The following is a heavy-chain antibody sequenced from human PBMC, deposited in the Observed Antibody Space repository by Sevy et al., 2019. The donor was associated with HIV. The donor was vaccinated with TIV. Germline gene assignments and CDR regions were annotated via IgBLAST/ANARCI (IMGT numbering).Heavy chain of an antibody. CDR3: AREGGYCSSTSCYSGYAFDY. CDR1: GYTFTGYY. D-gene: IGHD2-2*02. Sequence: ASVKVSCKASGYTFTGYYMHWVRQAPGQGLEWMGWINPNSGGTNYAQRFQGWVTITRDTSISTAYMELSRLRSDDTAVYYCAREGGYCSSTSCYSGYAFDYWGQGTLVTVSS. CDR2: INPNSGGT. J-gene: IGHJ4*02. V-gene: IGHV1-2*04.